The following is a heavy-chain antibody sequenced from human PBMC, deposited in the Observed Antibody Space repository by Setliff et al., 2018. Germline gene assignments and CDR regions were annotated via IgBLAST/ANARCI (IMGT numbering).Heavy chain of an antibody. CDR2: VYYSGYT. CDR3: GRVDFTMIQGVVGH. Sequence: TLSLTCTVSGGSVSSTSHYWGWIRQAPGKGMEWIGSVYYSGYTYSKPSLQSRVSMSVDASKNQFSLKLASVTAVDTAVYYCGRVDFTMIQGVVGHWGQGTLVTVSS. J-gene: IGHJ1*01. CDR1: GGSVSSTSHY. D-gene: IGHD3-10*01. V-gene: IGHV4-39*07.